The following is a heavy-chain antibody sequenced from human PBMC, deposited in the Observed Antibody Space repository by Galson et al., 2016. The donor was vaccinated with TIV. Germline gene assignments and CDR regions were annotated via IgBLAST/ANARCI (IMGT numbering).Heavy chain of an antibody. D-gene: IGHD6-25*01. V-gene: IGHV2-5*02. CDR2: IYWDEDR. J-gene: IGHJ4*02. CDR1: GFSLSTSGVG. Sequence: PALVTPTPTLTLTCTFSGFSLSTSGVGVGWIRQPPGKALEWLASIYWDEDRRFSPSLKDRLIITKDTSRNQVVLTMTSMGPTDTATYYCAHNWRGPGSARPLQYWGQGILVSV. CDR3: AHNWRGPGSARPLQY.